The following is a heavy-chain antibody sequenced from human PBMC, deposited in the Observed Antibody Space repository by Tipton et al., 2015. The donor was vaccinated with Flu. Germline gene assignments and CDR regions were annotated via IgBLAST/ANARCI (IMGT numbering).Heavy chain of an antibody. CDR3: AKYSGGDFWSYYYYGMDV. J-gene: IGHJ6*02. CDR1: GFTFSSYA. Sequence: SLRLSCAASGFTFSSYAMSWVRQAPGKGLEWVSAISGSGGSTYYADSVKGRFTISRDNSKNTLYLQMNSLRAEDTAVYYCAKYSGGDFWSYYYYGMDVWDQGTTVTVSS. CDR2: ISGSGGST. V-gene: IGHV3-23*01. D-gene: IGHD3-3*01.